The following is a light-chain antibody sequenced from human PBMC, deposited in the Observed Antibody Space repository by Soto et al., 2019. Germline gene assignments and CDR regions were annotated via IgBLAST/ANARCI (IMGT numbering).Light chain of an antibody. CDR1: QKIGIY. V-gene: IGKV1-39*01. J-gene: IGKJ5*01. CDR3: QQGYTTLT. CDR2: EAS. Sequence: DIQMIQSPSSLSASVGDRVTITCRASQKIGIYLNWYQQKPGKAPKLLIYEASNLQIGVPSRFSGSGSGTDFTLTISSLQPEDFATYFCQQGYTTLTFGQGTRLEIK.